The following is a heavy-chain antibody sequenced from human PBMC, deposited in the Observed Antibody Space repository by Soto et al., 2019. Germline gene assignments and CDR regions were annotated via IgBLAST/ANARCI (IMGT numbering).Heavy chain of an antibody. CDR3: TRARRHVGIRRENHARGFDS. J-gene: IGHJ4*02. CDR2: VDHRGNT. CDR1: DRSLSMHY. Sequence: SETLSLTCAVYDRSLSMHYWTWIRQSPGKGLEWIGEVDHRGNTNYSPSLKSRITISVDTSKNQFSLTLTSVTAADTALYFCTRARRHVGIRRENHARGFDSWGQGTLVTSPQ. D-gene: IGHD6-6*01. V-gene: IGHV4-34*01.